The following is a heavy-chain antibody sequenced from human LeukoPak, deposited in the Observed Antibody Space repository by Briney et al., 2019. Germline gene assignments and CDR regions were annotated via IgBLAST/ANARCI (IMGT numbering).Heavy chain of an antibody. J-gene: IGHJ3*02. Sequence: SVKVSCKASGGTFSSYAISWVRQAPGQGLEWMGGIIPIFGTANYAQKLQGSVTITTAESTSTAYMELSSLRSEDTAVYYCAREGEYSSSYDAFDIWGQGTMVTVSS. CDR1: GGTFSSYA. D-gene: IGHD6-6*01. CDR3: AREGEYSSSYDAFDI. CDR2: IIPIFGTA. V-gene: IGHV1-69*05.